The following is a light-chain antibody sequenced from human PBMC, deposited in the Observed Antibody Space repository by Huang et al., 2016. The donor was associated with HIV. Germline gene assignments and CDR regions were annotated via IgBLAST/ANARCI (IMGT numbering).Light chain of an antibody. J-gene: IGKJ2*01. CDR1: QSVGNT. CDR3: QQYSDWPYT. V-gene: IGKV3-15*01. Sequence: EIVLTQSPATLSVSPGERATLSCRASQSVGNTLAWYQQKPGQAPRLLMYAAYTGSTGIPARFSGSGAGTDFTLTISSLHSEDFAVYYCQQYSDWPYTFGQGTKLEIK. CDR2: AAY.